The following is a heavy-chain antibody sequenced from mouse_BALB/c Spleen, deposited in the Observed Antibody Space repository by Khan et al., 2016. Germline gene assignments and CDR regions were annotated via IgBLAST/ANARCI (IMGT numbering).Heavy chain of an antibody. CDR2: IFPGSGNT. Sequence: QVQLKESGPELVKSGASVKISCKASGYSFTSYYIHWVKQRPGQGLEWIGWIFPGSGNTKYNEKFKGQATLTADTSSSTAYMQLSILTSEDAAVYFCARSYYYGSPYDFDSWGQGTTLTVSS. J-gene: IGHJ2*01. CDR1: GYSFTSYY. V-gene: IGHV1-66*01. CDR3: ARSYYYGSPYDFDS. D-gene: IGHD1-1*01.